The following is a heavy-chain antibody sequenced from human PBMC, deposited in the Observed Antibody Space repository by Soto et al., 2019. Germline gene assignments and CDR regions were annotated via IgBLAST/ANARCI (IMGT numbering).Heavy chain of an antibody. CDR1: GFTFSTYP. Sequence: GGSLRLSCAASGFTFSTYPMTWVRQAPGKGLEWVSSIHGSGEITYYAESVKGRFIISRDNSKNTLYLQMDSLRVDDTAVYFCARRSSGSYYAAFDVWGQGTVVTVSS. CDR3: ARRSSGSYYAAFDV. D-gene: IGHD1-26*01. CDR2: IHGSGEIT. V-gene: IGHV3-23*01. J-gene: IGHJ3*01.